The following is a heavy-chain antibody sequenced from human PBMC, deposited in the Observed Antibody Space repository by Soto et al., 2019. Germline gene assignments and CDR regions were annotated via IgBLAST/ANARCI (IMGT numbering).Heavy chain of an antibody. J-gene: IGHJ6*02. CDR2: ISYDGSDK. CDR1: GFKYTDFA. Sequence: VQLVESGGGEVQPGRSLRLSCAASGFKYTDFALHWVRQVPGKGLEWVAIISYDGSDKYYADSVKGRFVISRDNPKNTLYLEMNSLRPEDTAVYFCARRAWDSYYAIDVWGQGTTVTVFS. D-gene: IGHD3-22*01. CDR3: ARRAWDSYYAIDV. V-gene: IGHV3-30*09.